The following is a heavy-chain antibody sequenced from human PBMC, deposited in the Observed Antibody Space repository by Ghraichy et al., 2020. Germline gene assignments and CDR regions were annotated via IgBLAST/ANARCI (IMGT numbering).Heavy chain of an antibody. CDR1: GFTFSSYA. V-gene: IGHV4-39*01. Sequence: ESLNISCAASGFTFSSYAMSWVRQAPGKGLEWIGSIHYSGSTYYNPSLKSRVTISVDTSQNQFSLKLGSVTAADTAVYYCARQPAGIHLYYSYYMDVWGKGTTVTVSS. CDR2: IHYSGST. D-gene: IGHD1-26*01. J-gene: IGHJ6*03. CDR3: ARQPAGIHLYYSYYMDV.